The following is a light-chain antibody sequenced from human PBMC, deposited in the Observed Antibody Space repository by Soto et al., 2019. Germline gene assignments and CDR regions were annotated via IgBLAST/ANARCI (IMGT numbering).Light chain of an antibody. CDR3: QHLVAYPIT. V-gene: IGKV1-9*01. CDR2: AVS. Sequence: DIQLTQSPSFLSASVGDRVTITCRASQGLNNYVAWYQQKPGKAPNLLIYAVSILQSGVPSRFSGSGSGTEFTLTISSLRPEDFATYYCQHLVAYPITFGQGTRLEIK. J-gene: IGKJ5*01. CDR1: QGLNNY.